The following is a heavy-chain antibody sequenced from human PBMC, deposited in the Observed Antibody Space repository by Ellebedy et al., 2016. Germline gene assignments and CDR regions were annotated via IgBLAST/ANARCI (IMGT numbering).Heavy chain of an antibody. J-gene: IGHJ3*02. Sequence: GESLKISXAASGFTFSDYYMSWIRQAPGKGLECISYMSSSGTTIYNADSVKGRFTISRDNAKNSVYLQMKDLRAEDTAIYFCARFSYDTTGFFFGGNDAFDIWGQGTMVTVS. CDR3: ARFSYDTTGFFFGGNDAFDI. CDR1: GFTFSDYY. D-gene: IGHD3-22*01. CDR2: MSSSGTTI. V-gene: IGHV3-11*01.